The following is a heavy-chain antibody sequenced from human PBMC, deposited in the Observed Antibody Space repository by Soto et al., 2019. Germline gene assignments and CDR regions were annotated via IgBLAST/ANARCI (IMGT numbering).Heavy chain of an antibody. CDR1: GYSISSGDYY. J-gene: IGHJ4*02. V-gene: IGHV4-30-4*01. CDR3: ARTFTHGSGSYYFDY. CDR2: IYYTGST. D-gene: IGHD3-10*01. Sequence: TLSLTCSVSGYSISSGDYYWIWIRQPPGKGLEWVGYIYYTGSTYYNPSLKSRLSISVDTSKNQFSLNLSFVTAADTAVYFCARTFTHGSGSYYFDYWGQGTPVTVSS.